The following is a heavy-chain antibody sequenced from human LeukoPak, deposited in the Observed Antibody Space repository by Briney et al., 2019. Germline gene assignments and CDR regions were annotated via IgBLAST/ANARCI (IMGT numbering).Heavy chain of an antibody. D-gene: IGHD3-10*01. Sequence: PGGSLRLSCAASGFTFSSYWMSWVRQAPGKGLEWVANIKQDGSEKYYVDSVKGRFTISRDNAKNSLYLQMNSLRAEDTAVYYCATNMEGSYYYYYMDVWGKGTTVTVSS. J-gene: IGHJ6*03. CDR1: GFTFSSYW. V-gene: IGHV3-7*01. CDR2: IKQDGSEK. CDR3: ATNMEGSYYYYYMDV.